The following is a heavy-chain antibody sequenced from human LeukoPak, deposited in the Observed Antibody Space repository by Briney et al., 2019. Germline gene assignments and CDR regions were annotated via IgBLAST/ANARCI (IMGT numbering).Heavy chain of an antibody. V-gene: IGHV4-38-2*02. J-gene: IGHJ4*02. CDR3: ARGRRGYCSGGSCYRFDY. Sequence: SETLSLTCTVSGYSISSGYYWSWIRQPPGKGLEWIGEINHSGSTNYNPSLKSRVTISVDTSKNQFSLKLSSVTAADTAVYYCARGRRGYCSGGSCYRFDYWGQGTLVTVSS. CDR1: GYSISSGYY. D-gene: IGHD2-15*01. CDR2: INHSGST.